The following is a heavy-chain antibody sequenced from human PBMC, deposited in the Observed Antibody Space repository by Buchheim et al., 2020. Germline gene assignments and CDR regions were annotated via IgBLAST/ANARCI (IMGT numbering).Heavy chain of an antibody. V-gene: IGHV4-31*03. Sequence: QVQLQESGPGLVKPSQTLSLTCTVSGGSISSSDYYWSWIRQHPGKGLEWIGYISYSGSTYYNPSLKSRVTISVDTSKNQFSLKLSSVSAADTAVYYCARDVGDSSGNYYRWFDPWGQGTL. CDR3: ARDVGDSSGNYYRWFDP. D-gene: IGHD3-22*01. J-gene: IGHJ5*02. CDR1: GGSISSSDYY. CDR2: ISYSGST.